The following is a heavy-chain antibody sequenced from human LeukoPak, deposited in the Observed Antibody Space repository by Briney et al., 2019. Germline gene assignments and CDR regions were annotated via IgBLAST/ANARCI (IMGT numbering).Heavy chain of an antibody. V-gene: IGHV4-39*06. J-gene: IGHJ6*03. CDR3: ARVSGRAVAALYYYYYYMDV. CDR1: GGSISSYY. D-gene: IGHD6-19*01. CDR2: IYYSGST. Sequence: PSETLSLTCTVSGGSISSYYWSWIRQPPGKGLEWIGSIYYSGSTYYNPSLKSRVTISVDTSKNQFALKLSSVTAADTAVYYCARVSGRAVAALYYYYYYMDVWGKGTTVTVSS.